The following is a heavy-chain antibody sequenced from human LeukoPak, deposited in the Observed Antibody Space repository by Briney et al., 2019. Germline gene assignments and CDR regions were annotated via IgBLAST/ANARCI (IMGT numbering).Heavy chain of an antibody. V-gene: IGHV4-31*03. Sequence: SQTPSLTCTVSGGSISSGGYYWSWIRQHPGKGLEWIGYIYCGGSTYYNPSLKSRVIISVDTYKNQFSLKLSSVTAADTAVYYCARGVPDYYYYGMDVWGKGTTVTVSS. CDR1: GGSISSGGYY. CDR2: IYCGGST. CDR3: ARGVPDYYYYGMDV. J-gene: IGHJ6*04. D-gene: IGHD2-2*01.